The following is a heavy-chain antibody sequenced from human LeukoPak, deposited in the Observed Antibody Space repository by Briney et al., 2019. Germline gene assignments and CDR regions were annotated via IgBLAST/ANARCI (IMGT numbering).Heavy chain of an antibody. J-gene: IGHJ5*02. CDR3: TRDHWFDP. CDR1: GFTFGDYA. CDR2: IRSKAYGGTT. V-gene: IGHV3-49*03. Sequence: GGSLRLSCTASGFTFGDYAIGGFGQAPGRGREWVGFIRSKAYGGTTEYAASVKGRFTISRDDSKSIAYLQMNSLKTEDTAVYYCTRDHWFDPWGQGTLVTVSS.